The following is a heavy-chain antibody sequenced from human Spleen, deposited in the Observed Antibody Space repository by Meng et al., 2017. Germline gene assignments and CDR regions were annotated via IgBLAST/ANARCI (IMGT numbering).Heavy chain of an antibody. J-gene: IGHJ4*02. CDR1: GGSFSDYY. D-gene: IGHD4-11*01. CDR3: ARGPTTMAHDFDY. V-gene: IGHV4-34*01. Sequence: QGQLKQWGAGLLKHSETLSLTCVVSGGSFSDYYWSWIRQPPGKGLEWIGEINHSGSTNYNPSLESRATISVDTSQNNLSLKLSSVTAADSAVYYCARGPTTMAHDFDYWGQGTLVTVSS. CDR2: INHSGST.